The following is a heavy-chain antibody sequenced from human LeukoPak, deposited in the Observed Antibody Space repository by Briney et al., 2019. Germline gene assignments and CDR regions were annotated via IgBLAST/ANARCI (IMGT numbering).Heavy chain of an antibody. D-gene: IGHD3-22*01. CDR1: GFTFSSYA. J-gene: IGHJ3*02. Sequence: PGGSLRLSCAASGFTFSSYAMHWVRQAPGKGLEWVAVISYDGSNKYYADSVKGRFTISRDNSKNTLYLQMNSLRAEDTAVYYCARDSSGYMSYDAFDIWGQGTMATVSS. CDR2: ISYDGSNK. V-gene: IGHV3-30-3*01. CDR3: ARDSSGYMSYDAFDI.